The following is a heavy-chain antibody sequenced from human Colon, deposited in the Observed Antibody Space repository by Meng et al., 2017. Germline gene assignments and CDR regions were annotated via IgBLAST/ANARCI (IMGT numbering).Heavy chain of an antibody. D-gene: IGHD4/OR15-4a*01. CDR1: GGSISSSSYY. J-gene: IGHJ4*02. Sequence: SETLSLTCTVSGGSISSSSYYWGWIRQPPGKGLEWIGFVLSGGSINYNPSLKSRVTISIDLSKSQFSLKLTSMTAADTAVYYCARVTDLGGARRFDYWGPGTLVTDSS. CDR3: ARVTDLGGARRFDY. CDR2: VLSGGSI. V-gene: IGHV4-61*05.